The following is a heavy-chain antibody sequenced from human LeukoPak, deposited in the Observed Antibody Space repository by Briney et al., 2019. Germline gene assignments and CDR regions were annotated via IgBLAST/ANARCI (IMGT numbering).Heavy chain of an antibody. Sequence: SETLSLTCAVYGGSFSGYYWSWIRQPPGKGLEWIGEINHSGSTNYNPSLKSRVTISVDTSKNQFSPKLSSVTAADTAVYYCATRSLVPAAIGNDYWGQGTWVTVSS. CDR3: ATRSLVPAAIGNDY. D-gene: IGHD2-2*02. J-gene: IGHJ4*02. V-gene: IGHV4-34*01. CDR2: INHSGST. CDR1: GGSFSGYY.